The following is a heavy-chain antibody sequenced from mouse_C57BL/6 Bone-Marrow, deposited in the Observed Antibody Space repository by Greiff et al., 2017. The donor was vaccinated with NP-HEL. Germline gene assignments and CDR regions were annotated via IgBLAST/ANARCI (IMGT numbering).Heavy chain of an antibody. D-gene: IGHD1-1*01. CDR3: ARVSTTVPYWYFDV. V-gene: IGHV1-54*01. Sequence: VQVVESGAELVRPGTSVKVSCKASGYAFTNYLIEWVKQRPGQGLEWIGVINPGSGGTNYNEKFKGKATLTADKSSSTAYMQLSSLTSEDSAVYFCARVSTTVPYWYFDVWGTGTTVTVSS. CDR2: INPGSGGT. J-gene: IGHJ1*03. CDR1: GYAFTNYL.